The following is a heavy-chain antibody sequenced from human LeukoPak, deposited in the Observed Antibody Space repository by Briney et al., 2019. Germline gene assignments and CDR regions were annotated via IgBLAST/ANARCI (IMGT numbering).Heavy chain of an antibody. V-gene: IGHV6-1*01. CDR3: ARRLTRYDCFDP. J-gene: IGHJ5*02. Sequence: SQTLSLTCAISGDSVSSNSVTWNWIRQSPSRGLEWLGRTYYRSTWYNDYAISVRGRITVNPDTSKNQFSLHLNSVTPEDTAVYYCARRLTRYDCFDPWGQGILVTVSS. CDR2: TYYRSTWYN. CDR1: GDSVSSNSVT. D-gene: IGHD1-1*01.